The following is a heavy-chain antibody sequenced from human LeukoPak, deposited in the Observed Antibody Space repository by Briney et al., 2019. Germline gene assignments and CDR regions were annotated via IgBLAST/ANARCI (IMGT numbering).Heavy chain of an antibody. CDR1: GYTFTSYY. D-gene: IGHD5-12*01. Sequence: ASVKVSCKASGYTFTSYYMHWVRQAPGQELEWMGIINPSGGSTSYAQKFQGRVTMTRGTSTSTVYMELSSLRSEDTAVYYCARGDGVRYSGYDLRYWGQGTLVTVSS. J-gene: IGHJ4*02. V-gene: IGHV1-46*01. CDR2: INPSGGST. CDR3: ARGDGVRYSGYDLRY.